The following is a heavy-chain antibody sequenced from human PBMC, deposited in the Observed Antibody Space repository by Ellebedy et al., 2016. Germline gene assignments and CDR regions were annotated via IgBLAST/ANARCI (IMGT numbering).Heavy chain of an antibody. CDR2: IDWDADD. CDR1: GFSLSSSGVG. CDR3: ARTIYASGTYYFDF. D-gene: IGHD3-10*01. Sequence: SGPTLVKPTQTLTLTCTFSGFSLSSSGVGVGWIRQPPGKALEWLAFIDWDADDYYSASLETRLTISRDISTNQVALTMTNMDPVDTATYFCARTIYASGTYYFDFWGHGTLVTVSS. V-gene: IGHV2-70*01. J-gene: IGHJ4*01.